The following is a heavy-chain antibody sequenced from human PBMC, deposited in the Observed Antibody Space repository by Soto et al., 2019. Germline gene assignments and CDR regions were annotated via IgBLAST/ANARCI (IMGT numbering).Heavy chain of an antibody. D-gene: IGHD3-22*01. V-gene: IGHV3-23*01. CDR3: AKDRNYYDSSGYDY. CDR1: GFTFNSYA. Sequence: GGSLRLSCAASGFTFNSYAMSWVRQAPGKGLEWVSTIIGSGGSTYYADSVKGRFSVSRDNSKNTLYLQMNSLRAEDTAVYYCAKDRNYYDSSGYDYWGQGTLVTVSS. CDR2: IIGSGGST. J-gene: IGHJ4*02.